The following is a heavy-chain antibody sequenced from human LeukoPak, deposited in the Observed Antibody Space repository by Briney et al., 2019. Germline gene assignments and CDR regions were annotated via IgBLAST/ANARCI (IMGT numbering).Heavy chain of an antibody. V-gene: IGHV3-30*18. J-gene: IGHJ5*02. CDR3: AKEYYYDSNWFDP. CDR1: GFTFSSYW. Sequence: GGSLRLSCAASGFTFSSYWMHWVRQAPGKGLEWVAVISYDGSNKYYADSVKGRFTISRDNSKNTLYLQMNSLRAEDTAVYYCAKEYYYDSNWFDPWGQGTLVTVSS. D-gene: IGHD3-22*01. CDR2: ISYDGSNK.